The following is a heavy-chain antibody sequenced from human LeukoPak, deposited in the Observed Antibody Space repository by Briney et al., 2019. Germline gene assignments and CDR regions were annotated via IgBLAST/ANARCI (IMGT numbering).Heavy chain of an antibody. Sequence: SETLSLTCTVSGASVSSCHWNWIRRSRGKGREGIENVDYNGSTNYNPSLMGRGTMSLGTSKTQFYLKLESVTAADTPRHYCARGFYEPFDRWGQGALVTVSS. D-gene: IGHD3-16*01. CDR2: VDYNGST. J-gene: IGHJ5*02. CDR3: ARGFYEPFDR. CDR1: GASVSSCH. V-gene: IGHV4-59*02.